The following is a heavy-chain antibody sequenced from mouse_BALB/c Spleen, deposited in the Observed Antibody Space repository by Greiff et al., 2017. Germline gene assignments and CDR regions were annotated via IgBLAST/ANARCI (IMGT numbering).Heavy chain of an antibody. CDR2: ISSGGSYT. J-gene: IGHJ2*01. D-gene: IGHD2-14*01. CDR1: GFTFSSYA. Sequence: DVMLVESGGGLVKPGGSLKLSCAASGFTFSSYAMSWVRQTPEKRLEWVATISSGGSYTYYPDSVKGRFTISRDNAKNTLYLQMSSLRSEDTAMYYCARHEEVRRYFDYWGQGTTLTVSS. CDR3: ARHEEVRRYFDY. V-gene: IGHV5-9-3*01.